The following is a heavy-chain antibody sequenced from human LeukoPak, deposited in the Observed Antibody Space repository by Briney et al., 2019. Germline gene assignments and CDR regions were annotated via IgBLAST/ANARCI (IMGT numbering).Heavy chain of an antibody. CDR1: GYTFSGYY. Sequence: ASVKVSCKASGYTFSGYYMQWVRQAPGQGPERMGWINPKNGGTNYAQKFQGRVTLTRDTSISTAYMELSGLRSDDTAVYYCARTYEKMATMGAFHYWGQGTLVTVSS. CDR3: ARTYEKMATMGAFHY. V-gene: IGHV1-2*02. CDR2: INPKNGGT. D-gene: IGHD5-24*01. J-gene: IGHJ4*02.